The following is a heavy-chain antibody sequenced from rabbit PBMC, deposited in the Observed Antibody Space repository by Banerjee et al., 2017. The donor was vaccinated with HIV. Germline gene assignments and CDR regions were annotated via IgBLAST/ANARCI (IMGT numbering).Heavy chain of an antibody. CDR2: IGAGSSGSA. J-gene: IGHJ4*01. CDR3: ARDNGGYTDARLTFNL. CDR1: GFSFSSTYY. D-gene: IGHD6-1*01. V-gene: IGHV1S45*01. Sequence: QEQLEESGGGLVKPGASLTLTCTASGFSFSSTYYMYWVRQAPGKGLEWIAYIGAGSSGSAYYASWAKGRFTISRTSSTTVTLQMTSLTAADTATYFCARDNGGYTDARLTFNLWGPGTLVTVS.